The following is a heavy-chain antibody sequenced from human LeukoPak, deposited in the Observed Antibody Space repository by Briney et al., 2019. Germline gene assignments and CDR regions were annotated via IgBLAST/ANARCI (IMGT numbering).Heavy chain of an antibody. CDR1: GFTFSSYS. V-gene: IGHV3-21*01. CDR2: ISSSSSYI. J-gene: IGHJ5*02. Sequence: PGGSLRLSCAASGFTFSSYSMNWVRQAPGKGLEWVSSISSSSSYIYYADSVKGRFTISRDNAKNSLYLQMNSLRAEDTAVYYCAGGGHQYYYDSSGYSNWFDPWGQGTLVTVSS. CDR3: AGGGHQYYYDSSGYSNWFDP. D-gene: IGHD3-22*01.